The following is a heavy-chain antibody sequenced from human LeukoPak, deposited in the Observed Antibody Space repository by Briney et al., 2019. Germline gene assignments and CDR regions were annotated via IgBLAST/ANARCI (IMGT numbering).Heavy chain of an antibody. J-gene: IGHJ4*02. D-gene: IGHD4-17*01. CDR3: AKDSERYGVLEY. CDR2: ISGSGGST. Sequence: GGSLRLSCAASGFTFSIYAMSWVRQAPGKGLEWVSGISGSGGSTYYADSVKGRFTISRDNSKNTVYLQLNNLRDEDRAVYYCAKDSERYGVLEYWGQGTLVSVSA. CDR1: GFTFSIYA. V-gene: IGHV3-23*01.